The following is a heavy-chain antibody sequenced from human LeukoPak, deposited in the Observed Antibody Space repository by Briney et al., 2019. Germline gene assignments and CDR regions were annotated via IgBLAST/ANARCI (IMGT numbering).Heavy chain of an antibody. Sequence: SETLSLTCTVSGGSISSYYWSWIRQPPGKGLEWIGYIYYSGSTNYNPSLKSRVTISVDTSKNQFSLKLSSVTAADTAVYYCARATYYYDSSGYAFDYWGQGTLVTVSS. D-gene: IGHD3-22*01. V-gene: IGHV4-59*12. CDR1: GGSISSYY. J-gene: IGHJ4*02. CDR3: ARATYYYDSSGYAFDY. CDR2: IYYSGST.